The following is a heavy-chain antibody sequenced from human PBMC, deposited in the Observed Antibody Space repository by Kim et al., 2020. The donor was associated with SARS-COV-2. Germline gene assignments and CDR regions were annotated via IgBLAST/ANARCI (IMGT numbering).Heavy chain of an antibody. V-gene: IGHV4-59*08. Sequence: SETLSLTCTVSGDSISTYYWSWIRQPPGKGLEWIGYIHHDGSTNYNPSLKSRVTISVDTSKNQFSLRLSSVTAADSANYYCAQSGYTVFAYSYYGLDVWG. CDR1: GDSISTYY. J-gene: IGHJ6*01. CDR3: AQSGYTVFAYSYYGLDV. CDR2: IHHDGST. D-gene: IGHD5-12*01.